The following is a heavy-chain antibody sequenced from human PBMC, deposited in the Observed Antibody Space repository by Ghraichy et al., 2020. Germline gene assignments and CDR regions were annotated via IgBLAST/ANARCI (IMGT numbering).Heavy chain of an antibody. D-gene: IGHD2-2*01. V-gene: IGHV6-1*01. J-gene: IGHJ6*02. CDR1: GDSVSSNSAA. Sequence: SQTSLTCAISGDSVSSNSAAWNWIRQSPSRGLEWLGRTYYRSKWYNDYAVSVKSRITINPDTSKNQFSLQLNSVTPEDTAVYYCARDLPASDDYYYYYGMDVWGQGTTVTVSS. CDR3: ARDLPASDDYYYYYGMDV. CDR2: TYYRSKWYN.